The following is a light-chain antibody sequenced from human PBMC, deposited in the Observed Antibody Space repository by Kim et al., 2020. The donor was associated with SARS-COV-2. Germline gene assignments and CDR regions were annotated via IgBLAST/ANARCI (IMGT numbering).Light chain of an antibody. CDR1: NIGSKT. CDR3: QVWDSSSDHWV. V-gene: IGLV3-21*04. Sequence: SYELTQPPSVSVAPGKTARITCGGNNIGSKTVHWYQQTPGQAPVLVIYYESDRPSGIPERFSGSNSENTATLTISRVEAGDEADYYCQVWDSSSDHWVFGGGTQLTVL. CDR2: YES. J-gene: IGLJ3*02.